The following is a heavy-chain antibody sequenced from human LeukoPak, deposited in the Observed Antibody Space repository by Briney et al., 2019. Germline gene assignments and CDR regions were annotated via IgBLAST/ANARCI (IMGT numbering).Heavy chain of an antibody. CDR2: IDSSSSTI. CDR3: ARDGRVGEFLSSPGY. J-gene: IGHJ4*02. V-gene: IGHV3-48*01. Sequence: HSGGSLTLSCATSGFIFSTYKMNWVRQAPGKGLEWISFIDSSSSTIYYADSVKGRFTISRDNAKNSLYLQMNSLRVEDTAIYYCARDGRVGEFLSSPGYWGQGTRVTVSS. CDR1: GFIFSTYK. D-gene: IGHD3-10*01.